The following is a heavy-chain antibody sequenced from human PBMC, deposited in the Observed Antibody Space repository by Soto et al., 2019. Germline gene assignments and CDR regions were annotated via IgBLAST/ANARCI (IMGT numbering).Heavy chain of an antibody. Sequence: GGSLRLSCAASGFTFSSYSMNWVRQAPGKGLEWVSSISSSSSYIYYADSVKGRFTISRDNAKNSLYLQMNSLRAEDTAVYYCAPRRVSGYSGYLHFDYWGQGTLVTVSS. D-gene: IGHD5-12*01. CDR3: APRRVSGYSGYLHFDY. J-gene: IGHJ4*02. CDR1: GFTFSSYS. CDR2: ISSSSSYI. V-gene: IGHV3-21*01.